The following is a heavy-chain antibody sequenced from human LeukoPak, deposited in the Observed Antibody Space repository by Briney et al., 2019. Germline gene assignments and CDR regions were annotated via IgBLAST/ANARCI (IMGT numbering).Heavy chain of an antibody. CDR2: IQSDGSNK. D-gene: IGHD2-2*01. V-gene: IGHV3-30*02. CDR3: TTTIIVVVPAGRGTYLDY. J-gene: IGHJ4*02. Sequence: PGGSLRLSCAASRFTFSTYGMHWVRQAPGKGLEWVALIQSDGSNKYYSDSVKGRFTISRDNAKNSLYLQMNSLRAEDTAVYYCTTTIIVVVPAGRGTYLDYWGQGTLVTVSS. CDR1: RFTFSTYG.